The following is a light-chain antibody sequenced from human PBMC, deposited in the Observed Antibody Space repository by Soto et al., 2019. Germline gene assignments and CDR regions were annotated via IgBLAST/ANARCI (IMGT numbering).Light chain of an antibody. V-gene: IGKV2-30*02. CDR2: RAS. Sequence: DVEMTQSPLSLPVSLGQPASISCRSSQSLVHSDGNTYLNWFQQRPGQSPRRLISRASTRDSGVPDRFSGSGSGNDFTLKISRVEAEDVAVYYCMQGTHWPWTLGQGTKVEIK. CDR1: QSLVHSDGNTY. J-gene: IGKJ1*01. CDR3: MQGTHWPWT.